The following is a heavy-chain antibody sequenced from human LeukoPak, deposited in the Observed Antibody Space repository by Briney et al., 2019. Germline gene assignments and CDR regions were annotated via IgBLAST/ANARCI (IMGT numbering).Heavy chain of an antibody. J-gene: IGHJ6*02. CDR3: ARDYCSSTSCYHPYYYGMDV. V-gene: IGHV3-11*01. D-gene: IGHD2-2*01. Sequence: GGSLRLSCAASGFTFSDYCMSWIRQAPGKGLEWVSYISSSGSTIYYADSVKGRFTISRDNAKNSLYLQMNSLRAEDTAVYYCARDYCSSTSCYHPYYYGMDVWGQGTTVTVSS. CDR1: GFTFSDYC. CDR2: ISSSGSTI.